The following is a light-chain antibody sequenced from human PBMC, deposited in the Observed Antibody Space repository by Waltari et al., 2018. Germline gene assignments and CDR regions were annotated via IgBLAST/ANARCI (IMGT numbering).Light chain of an antibody. J-gene: IGLJ3*02. CDR2: DDN. Sequence: QSALTQPASVSGSPGQSITISCTGTSIDVGTYNLVSWYQQYPGKAPKVMIYDDNRRPSGVSDRFSGSKSGNTASLTISGVQAEDEADYYCCSYAGSYTWVFGGGTKLTVL. CDR1: SIDVGTYNL. V-gene: IGLV2-23*01. CDR3: CSYAGSYTWV.